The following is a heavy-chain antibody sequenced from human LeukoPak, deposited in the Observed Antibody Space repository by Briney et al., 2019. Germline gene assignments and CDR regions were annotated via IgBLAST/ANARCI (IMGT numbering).Heavy chain of an antibody. V-gene: IGHV1-8*01. CDR3: ASIRRDYYGSGSYSDY. D-gene: IGHD3-10*01. CDR2: MNPNSGNT. J-gene: IGHJ4*02. CDR1: GYTFTSYD. Sequence: AASVKVSCKASGYTFTSYDINWVRQATGQGLEWMGWMNPNSGNTGYAQKFQGRVTMTRNTSISTAYMELSSLRSEDTAVYYCASIRRDYYGSGSYSDYWGQGTLVTVSS.